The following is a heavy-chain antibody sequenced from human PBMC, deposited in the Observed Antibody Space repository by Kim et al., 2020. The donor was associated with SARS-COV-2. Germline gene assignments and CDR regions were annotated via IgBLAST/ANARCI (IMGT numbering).Heavy chain of an antibody. CDR1: GLTFEDYA. J-gene: IGHJ4*02. CDR3: IKELLPGGLEY. CDR2: IYWNSNRI. V-gene: IGHV3-9*01. Sequence: GGSLRLSCVVSGLTFEDYAMHWIRQAPGKALEWVAGIYWNSNRIGYEDSVKGRFTISRDNAKNSLYLQMNSLRVEDSAFYYCIKELLPGGLEYWGRGTL. D-gene: IGHD3-10*01.